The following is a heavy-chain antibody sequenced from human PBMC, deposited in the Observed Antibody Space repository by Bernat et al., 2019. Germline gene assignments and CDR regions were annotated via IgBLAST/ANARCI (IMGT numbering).Heavy chain of an antibody. J-gene: IGHJ6*03. Sequence: QVQLVESGGGVVQPGRSLRLSCAASGFTFSSYGMHWVRQAPGKGLEWVAVIWYDGSNKYYAESVKGRFTISRDNSKNTLYLQMNSLRAEDTAVYYCAREVTVTIKLDYYYYMDVWDKGTTVTVSS. CDR2: IWYDGSNK. CDR1: GFTFSSYG. CDR3: AREVTVTIKLDYYYYMDV. D-gene: IGHD4-17*01. V-gene: IGHV3-33*01.